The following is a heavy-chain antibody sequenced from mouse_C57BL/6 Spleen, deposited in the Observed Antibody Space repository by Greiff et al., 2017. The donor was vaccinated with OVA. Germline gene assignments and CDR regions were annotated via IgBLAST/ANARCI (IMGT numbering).Heavy chain of an antibody. V-gene: IGHV1-50*01. J-gene: IGHJ1*03. D-gene: IGHD1-1*01. CDR2: IDPSDSYT. CDR3: ARQAVVATDWYFDV. Sequence: QVQLQQPGAELVKPGASVKLSCKASGYTFTSYWMQWVKQRPGQGLEWIGEIDPSDSYTNYNQKFKGKATLTVDTSSSIAYMQLSSLTSEDSAVYYCARQAVVATDWYFDVWGTGTTVTVSS. CDR1: GYTFTSYW.